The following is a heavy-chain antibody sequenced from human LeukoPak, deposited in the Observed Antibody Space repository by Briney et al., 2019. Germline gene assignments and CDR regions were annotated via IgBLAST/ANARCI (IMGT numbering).Heavy chain of an antibody. CDR2: MGVSGDNV. J-gene: IGHJ3*02. V-gene: IGHV3-23*01. Sequence: GGSLRLSCAASGFTFSAYGVTWVRQAPGKGLEWVSSMGVSGDNVHYADSVKGRFAISRDNSKNTLYLQMNSLRAEDAGVYYCAKDPNGDYVGAFDTWGQGTMVIVSS. D-gene: IGHD4-17*01. CDR3: AKDPNGDYVGAFDT. CDR1: GFTFSAYG.